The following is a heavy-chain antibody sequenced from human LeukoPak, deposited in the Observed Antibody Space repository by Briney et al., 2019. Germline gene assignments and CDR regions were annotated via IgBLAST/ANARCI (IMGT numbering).Heavy chain of an antibody. V-gene: IGHV4-4*02. CDR1: GGSISTTHW. CDR2: IHHSAAN. Sequence: SETLSLTCAVSGGSISTTHWWTWVRQFPGKGLEWIGEIHHSAANNNNLSLKSHVTISVDKSKNHFALKMSSVTAADTAVYYCARGHPRLRSFDIWGRGTMVTVSS. CDR3: ARGHPRLRSFDI. J-gene: IGHJ3*02.